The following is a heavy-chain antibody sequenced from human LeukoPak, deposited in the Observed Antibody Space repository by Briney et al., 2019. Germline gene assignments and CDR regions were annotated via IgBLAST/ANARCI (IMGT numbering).Heavy chain of an antibody. J-gene: IGHJ3*02. CDR1: GGSISSYY. CDR2: IHNSGST. CDR3: ARHVWLSDAFDI. Sequence: PSETLSLTCTVSGGSISSYYWSWIRQPAGKGLEWIGRIHNSGSTNYNPSLKSRVTISVDTSKNQFSLKLSSVTAADTAVYYCARHVWLSDAFDIWGQGTMVTVSS. V-gene: IGHV4-4*07. D-gene: IGHD3-3*02.